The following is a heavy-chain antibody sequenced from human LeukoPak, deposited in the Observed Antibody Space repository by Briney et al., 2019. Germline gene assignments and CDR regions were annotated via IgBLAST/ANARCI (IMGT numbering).Heavy chain of an antibody. V-gene: IGHV1-18*04. CDR1: GYTFTSYG. J-gene: IGHJ4*02. D-gene: IGHD6-6*01. CDR2: ISAYNDKT. Sequence: ASVKVSCKASGYTFTSYGISWVRQAPGQGLEWMGWISAYNDKTNYAQKFQDRVTMTTDTTTSTAYMELRRLRSDDTAVYYCARRGSSRTLESWGQGTLVTVSS. CDR3: ARRGSSRTLES.